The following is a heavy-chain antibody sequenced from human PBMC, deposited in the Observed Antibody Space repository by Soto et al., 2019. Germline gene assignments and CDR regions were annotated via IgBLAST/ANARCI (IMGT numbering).Heavy chain of an antibody. CDR1: GVTFSDYC. D-gene: IGHD2-21*02. J-gene: IGHJ4*02. Sequence: GGSLRLSSEASGVTFSDYCRHWILQAPGKGLVWVSRINSNGRTISYADSVKGRFTISRDNSKNTLYLQMNSLRAEDTAVYYCAREPVAYCGGDCRTFDYWGQGTLVTVSS. CDR3: AREPVAYCGGDCRTFDY. V-gene: IGHV3-74*01. CDR2: INSNGRTI.